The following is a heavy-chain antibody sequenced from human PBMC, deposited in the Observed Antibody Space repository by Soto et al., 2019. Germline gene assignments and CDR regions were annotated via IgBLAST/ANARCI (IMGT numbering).Heavy chain of an antibody. CDR1: GFTFSSYG. V-gene: IGHV3-33*01. CDR2: IWYDGSNK. Sequence: QVQLVESGGGVVQPGRSLRLSCAASGFTFSSYGMHWVRQAPGKGLEWVAVIWYDGSNKYYADSVKGRFTISRDNSKNTLYRQMNSLRAEDTAVYYCGRGASVFGVVIGDYWGQGTLVTVSS. J-gene: IGHJ4*02. D-gene: IGHD3-3*01. CDR3: GRGASVFGVVIGDY.